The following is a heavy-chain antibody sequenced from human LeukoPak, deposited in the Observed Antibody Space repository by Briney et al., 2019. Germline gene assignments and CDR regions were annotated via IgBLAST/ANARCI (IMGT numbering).Heavy chain of an antibody. Sequence: GGSLRLSCATSGFTFSAYAMSWIRQAPGKGLEWVSCIDATGGGIYYADSVRGRFIISRDNSKKMVYLQMDSLRTEDTAIYYCAKGKVNHLGAFDYWGQGTLVAVSS. CDR1: GFTFSAYA. D-gene: IGHD1-26*01. J-gene: IGHJ4*02. V-gene: IGHV3-23*01. CDR3: AKGKVNHLGAFDY. CDR2: IDATGGGI.